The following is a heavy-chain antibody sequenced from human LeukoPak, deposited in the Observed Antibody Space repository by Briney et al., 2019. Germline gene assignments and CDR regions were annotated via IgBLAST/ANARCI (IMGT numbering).Heavy chain of an antibody. Sequence: SETLSLTCTVSGGSISSYYWSWIRQPPGKGLEWIGYIYYSGSTNYNPSLKSRVTISVDTSKNQFSLKLSSVTAADTAVYYCARVPRYYYYYYMDVWGKGTTVAVSS. CDR3: ARVPRYYYYYYMDV. J-gene: IGHJ6*03. V-gene: IGHV4-59*01. CDR2: IYYSGST. CDR1: GGSISSYY.